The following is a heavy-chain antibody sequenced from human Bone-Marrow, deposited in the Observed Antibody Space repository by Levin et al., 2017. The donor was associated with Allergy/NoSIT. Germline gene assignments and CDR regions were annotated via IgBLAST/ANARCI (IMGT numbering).Heavy chain of an antibody. CDR1: GFTFSSHG. CDR3: ARYLGGVGFDY. V-gene: IGHV3-33*01. CDR2: VYYDGGSE. D-gene: IGHD3-16*01. Sequence: PGGSLRLSCAVSGFTFSSHGMHWVRQAPGKGLEWVALVYYDGGSENYADSVKGRFTISRDNSKNTLYLQMSSLRAEDTAVYYCARYLGGVGFDYWGQGTRVTVSS. J-gene: IGHJ4*02.